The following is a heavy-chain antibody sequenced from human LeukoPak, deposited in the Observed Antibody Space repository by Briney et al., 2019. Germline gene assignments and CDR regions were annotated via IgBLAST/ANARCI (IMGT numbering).Heavy chain of an antibody. CDR2: ISGSGVYT. V-gene: IGHV3-21*01. CDR1: GFTFDSYG. CDR3: ARGCSGGSCYESKFDP. Sequence: PGGSLRLSCAASGFTFDSYGMNWVRQAPGKGLEWVSGISGSGVYTYYADSVKGRFTISRDNAKNSLYLQMDSLRAEDTAIYYCARGCSGGSCYESKFDPWGQGTLVTVSS. J-gene: IGHJ5*02. D-gene: IGHD2-15*01.